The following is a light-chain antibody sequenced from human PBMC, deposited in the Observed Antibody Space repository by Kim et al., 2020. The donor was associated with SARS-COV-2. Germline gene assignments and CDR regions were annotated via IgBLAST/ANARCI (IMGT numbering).Light chain of an antibody. CDR1: SSNIGSNA. CDR2: NNN. J-gene: IGLJ3*02. V-gene: IGLV1-44*01. Sequence: GQRVTISCSGGSSNIGSNAVNWYQQLPGTAPKLLIYNNNQRPSGVPDRFSGSKSGTSASLAISGLQSEDETDYYCAAWDDTLTGPVFGGGTQLTVL. CDR3: AAWDDTLTGPV.